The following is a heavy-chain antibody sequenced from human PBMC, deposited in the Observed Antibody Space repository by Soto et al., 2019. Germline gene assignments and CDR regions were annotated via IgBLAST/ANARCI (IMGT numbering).Heavy chain of an antibody. V-gene: IGHV3-23*01. D-gene: IGHD2-8*01. J-gene: IGHJ4*02. Sequence: QPGGSLRLSCAASGFTFSSYAMSWVRQAPGKGLEWVSAISGSGGSTYYADSVKGRFTISRDNSKNTLYLQMNSLRAEDAAVYYCATLYPYVEYYFDYWRQRTLVTVSS. CDR3: ATLYPYVEYYFDY. CDR1: GFTFSSYA. CDR2: ISGSGGST.